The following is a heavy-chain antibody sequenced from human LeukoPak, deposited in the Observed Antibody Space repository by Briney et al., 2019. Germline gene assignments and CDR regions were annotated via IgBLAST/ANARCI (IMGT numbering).Heavy chain of an antibody. CDR1: RFTFSIYW. J-gene: IGHJ4*02. Sequence: GGSLRLSCAASRFTFSIYWMHWVRQAPGKGLVWVSRTSSEGSSTTYADSVKGRFTISRDNAKDTLYLQMNSLRAEDTAVYYCARGENTYIDYWGQGTLVTVSS. D-gene: IGHD3-16*01. CDR3: ARGENTYIDY. V-gene: IGHV3-74*01. CDR2: TSSEGSST.